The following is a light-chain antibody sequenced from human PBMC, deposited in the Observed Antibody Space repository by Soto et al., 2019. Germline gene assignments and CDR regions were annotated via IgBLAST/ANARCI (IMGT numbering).Light chain of an antibody. CDR3: QPNNSSWT. CDR1: QNVNNW. Sequence: DIQMTQSPSSLSASVGDRVTITCRASQNVNNWLAWYQHKPGKAPQLLIYDASVLETGVPSRFSGSGSGTEFTLAISGLQSDDLATYSCQPNNSSWTFGPGTKVDSK. V-gene: IGKV1-5*01. J-gene: IGKJ1*01. CDR2: DAS.